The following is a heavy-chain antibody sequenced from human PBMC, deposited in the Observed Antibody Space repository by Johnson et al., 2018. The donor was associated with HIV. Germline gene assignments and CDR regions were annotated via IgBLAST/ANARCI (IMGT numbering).Heavy chain of an antibody. CDR2: ISSSGDII. D-gene: IGHD6-13*01. CDR1: FSDYY. J-gene: IGHJ3*02. V-gene: IGHV3-11*04. CDR3: ARVEGGSSSNAFDI. Sequence: FSDYYMTWIRQAPGKGLEWLSFISSSGDIIRYADSVKGRFTISRDNAKNSLNLQMNSLRDEDTAVYYCARVEGGSSSNAFDIWGQGTMVTVSS.